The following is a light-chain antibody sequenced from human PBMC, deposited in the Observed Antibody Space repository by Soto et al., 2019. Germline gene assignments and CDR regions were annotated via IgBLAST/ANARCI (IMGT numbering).Light chain of an antibody. V-gene: IGLV3-21*02. Sequence: SYGLTQPPSVSVAPGQTARITCEGHNIGSKSVHWYQLRPGQAPVVVVYDDTDRPSGIPERFSGSNSGNTATLTITRVEAGDGAGYYCQVRDSSNDYLVFGGGTQLTVL. CDR1: NIGSKS. CDR3: QVRDSSNDYLV. J-gene: IGLJ3*02. CDR2: DDT.